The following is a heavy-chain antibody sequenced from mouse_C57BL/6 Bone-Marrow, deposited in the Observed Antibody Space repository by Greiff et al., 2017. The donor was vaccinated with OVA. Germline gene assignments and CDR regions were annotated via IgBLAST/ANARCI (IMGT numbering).Heavy chain of an antibody. CDR2: IWRGGST. V-gene: IGHV2-5*01. CDR3: AKKGGGNYCYAMDY. D-gene: IGHD2-1*01. Sequence: VQLVESGPGLVQPSQSLSITCTVSGFSLTSYGVHWVRQSPGKGLEWLGVIWRGGSTDYNAAFMSRLSITKDNSKSQVFFKMNSLQADDTAIYYCAKKGGGNYCYAMDYWGQGTSVTVSS. J-gene: IGHJ4*01. CDR1: GFSLTSYG.